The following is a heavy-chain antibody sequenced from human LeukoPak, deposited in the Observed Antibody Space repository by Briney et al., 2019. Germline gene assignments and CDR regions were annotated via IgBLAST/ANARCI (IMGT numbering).Heavy chain of an antibody. J-gene: IGHJ4*02. CDR1: GGSISSYY. CDR3: ARDGRAGSLFAY. CDR2: ISYSGST. V-gene: IGHV4-59*01. Sequence: SETLSLTCTVSGGSISSYYWSWIRQPPGKGLEWVGYISYSGSTNYNPSLKSRVTISVDTSKNQFSLKLSSVTAADTAIYYCARDGRAGSLFAYWGQGTLVTVSS. D-gene: IGHD6-19*01.